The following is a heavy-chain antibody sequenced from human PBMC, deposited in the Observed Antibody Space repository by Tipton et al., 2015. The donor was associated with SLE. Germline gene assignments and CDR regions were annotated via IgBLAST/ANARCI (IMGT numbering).Heavy chain of an antibody. D-gene: IGHD1-26*01. CDR2: IYTSGIT. CDR3: ADSLGG. J-gene: IGHJ4*02. Sequence: TLSLTCSVSGGSISGNSNYWSWIRQPAGKGLEWIGRIYTSGITNYNPSLKSRVTISVDTSKYQFSLRLTPVTAADTAVYYCADSLGGWGQGTLVTVSS. V-gene: IGHV4-61*02. CDR1: GGSISGNSNY.